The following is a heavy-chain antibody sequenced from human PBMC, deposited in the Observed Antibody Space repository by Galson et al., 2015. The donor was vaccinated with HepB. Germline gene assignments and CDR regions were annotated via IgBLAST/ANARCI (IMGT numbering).Heavy chain of an antibody. D-gene: IGHD2-2*02. Sequence: SLRLSCAASGFTFSDYYMSWIRQTPGKGLEWVSYISSSGGTMYYADSVRGRFTISRDNAKNPLYLQMNSLRAEDTAVYYCAREAQYLADYWGQGTLATVSS. J-gene: IGHJ4*02. CDR1: GFTFSDYY. CDR3: AREAQYLADY. CDR2: ISSSGGTM. V-gene: IGHV3-11*01.